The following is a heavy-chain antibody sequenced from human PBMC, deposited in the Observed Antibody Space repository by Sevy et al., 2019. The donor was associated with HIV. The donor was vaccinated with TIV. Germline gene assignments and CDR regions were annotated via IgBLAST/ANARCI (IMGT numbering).Heavy chain of an antibody. CDR3: ARIQQVVNYYNYYGLDV. D-gene: IGHD6-13*01. CDR2: VHHSGST. Sequence: SETLSLTCSVYGGSLSGYYWSWIRQSPGRGLEWIGEVHHSGSTNYNPFFKSRVTMSVDTSKNQFSLNLSSVTAADAAVYYCARIQQVVNYYNYYGLDVWGQGTTVTVSS. V-gene: IGHV4-34*01. CDR1: GGSLSGYY. J-gene: IGHJ6*02.